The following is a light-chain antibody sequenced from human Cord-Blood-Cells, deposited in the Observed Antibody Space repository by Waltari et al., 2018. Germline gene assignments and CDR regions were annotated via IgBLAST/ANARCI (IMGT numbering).Light chain of an antibody. CDR2: DDD. V-gene: IGLV1-36*01. CDR3: AAWDDSLNGPV. J-gene: IGLJ3*02. Sequence: QSVLLQPPSASAAPSHRVTTSCSVSSSTIGRNASNWYQQPPGKAPNLLIYDDDLLPSGVSDRFSGSKSGTSASLAISGLQSEDEADYYCAAWDDSLNGPVFGGGTKLTVL. CDR1: SSTIGRNA.